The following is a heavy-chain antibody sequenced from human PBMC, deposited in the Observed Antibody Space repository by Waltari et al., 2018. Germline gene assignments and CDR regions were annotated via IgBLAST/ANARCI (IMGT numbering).Heavy chain of an antibody. CDR3: ARQSFYYDSSGSPPPDY. V-gene: IGHV1-3*01. CDR1: GYTLTSYE. Sequence: QVQLVQSGAEVKKPGASVRVSCKASGYTLTSYEMHWVRQAPGQRLEWMGWINAGNGDTKYSQKFQVRVTLSRDTSASTAYMDLSSLRSEDTAIYYCARQSFYYDSSGSPPPDYWGQGTLVTVSS. CDR2: INAGNGDT. J-gene: IGHJ4*02. D-gene: IGHD3-22*01.